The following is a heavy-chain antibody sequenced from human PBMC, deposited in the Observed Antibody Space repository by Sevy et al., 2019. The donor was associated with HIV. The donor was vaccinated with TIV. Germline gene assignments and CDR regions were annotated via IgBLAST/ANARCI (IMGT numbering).Heavy chain of an antibody. CDR3: AKDRGYSYSSIDF. CDR2: ISWNSGSI. Sequence: GGSLRLSCAASGFTFDDYAMHWVRQAPGKGLEWVSGISWNSGSIGYADSVKGRFTISRDNAKNSLYLQMNNLRLEDTALYYCAKDRGYSYSSIDFWGQGTLVTVSS. J-gene: IGHJ4*02. D-gene: IGHD5-18*01. V-gene: IGHV3-9*01. CDR1: GFTFDDYA.